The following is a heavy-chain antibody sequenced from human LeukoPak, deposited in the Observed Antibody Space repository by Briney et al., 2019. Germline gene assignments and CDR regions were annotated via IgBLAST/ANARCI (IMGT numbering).Heavy chain of an antibody. CDR3: ARFIAVAGRFDY. D-gene: IGHD6-19*01. V-gene: IGHV4-61*02. Sequence: SETLSLTCTVSGGSISSGSYYWSWIRQPAGKGLEWIGRIYTSGSTNYNPSLKSRVTISVDTSKNQFSLKLSSVTAADTAVYYCARFIAVAGRFDYWGQGTLVTVSS. J-gene: IGHJ4*02. CDR1: GGSISSGSYY. CDR2: IYTSGST.